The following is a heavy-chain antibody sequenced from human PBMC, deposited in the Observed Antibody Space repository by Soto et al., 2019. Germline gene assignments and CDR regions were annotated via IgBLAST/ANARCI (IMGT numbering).Heavy chain of an antibody. J-gene: IGHJ4*02. CDR1: GFNFGSCA. CDR2: ISVSGAT. V-gene: IGHV3-23*01. CDR3: XXXXXXTIRVGFDY. Sequence: EVQLLESGGGLVQPGESQRLSCVASGFNFGSCAMGWVRQPPGKGLEWVSAISVSGATYYADSVKGRFTISRDNSKNTXXXXXXXXXXXXXXXXXXXXXXXXTIRVGFDYWGRGMVVTVSS.